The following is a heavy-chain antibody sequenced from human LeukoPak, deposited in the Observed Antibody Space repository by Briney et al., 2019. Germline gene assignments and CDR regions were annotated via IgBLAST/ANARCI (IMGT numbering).Heavy chain of an antibody. CDR1: GFTFSSYS. CDR2: ISSSSSYI. V-gene: IGHV3-21*01. Sequence: PGGSLRLSCAASGFTFSSYSMNWARQAPGKGLEWVSSISSSSSYIYYADSVKGRFTISRDNAKNSLYLQMNSLRAEDTAVYYCARELSRGITFGGVIAEEDYWGQGTLVTVSS. D-gene: IGHD3-16*02. J-gene: IGHJ4*02. CDR3: ARELSRGITFGGVIAEEDY.